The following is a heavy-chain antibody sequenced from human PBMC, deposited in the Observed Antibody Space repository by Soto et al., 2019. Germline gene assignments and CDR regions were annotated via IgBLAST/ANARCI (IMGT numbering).Heavy chain of an antibody. Sequence: EVQLAESGGGLVKPGGSLRLSCAASGFACIDYSMNWVRKAPGKGLEWVASISSSSSYIYYADSVKGRFTISRDNAKNEQYQQMNSLRAKSTAVYYCAREKCYSGGPLDSWVQGPLVTVSS. CDR1: GFACIDYS. V-gene: IGHV3-21*01. J-gene: IGHJ4*02. CDR2: ISSSSSYI. D-gene: IGHD2-15*01. CDR3: AREKCYSGGPLDS.